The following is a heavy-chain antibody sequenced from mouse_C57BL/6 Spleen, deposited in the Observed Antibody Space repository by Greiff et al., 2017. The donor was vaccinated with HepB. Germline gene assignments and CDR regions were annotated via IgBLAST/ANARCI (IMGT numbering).Heavy chain of an antibody. Sequence: EVQRVESGGGLVKPGGSLKLSCAASGFTFSDYGMHWVRQAPEKGLEWVAYISSGSSTIYYADTVKGRFTISRDNAKNTLFLKMTSLRSEDTAMYYCARPFITTVVATGAMDYWGQGTSVTVSS. J-gene: IGHJ4*01. CDR2: ISSGSSTI. CDR3: ARPFITTVVATGAMDY. V-gene: IGHV5-17*01. CDR1: GFTFSDYG. D-gene: IGHD1-1*01.